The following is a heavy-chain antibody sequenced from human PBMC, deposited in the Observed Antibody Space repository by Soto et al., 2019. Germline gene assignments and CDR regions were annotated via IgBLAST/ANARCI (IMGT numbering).Heavy chain of an antibody. CDR2: IWYDGSNK. J-gene: IGHJ4*02. V-gene: IGHV3-33*03. D-gene: IGHD2-15*01. CDR3: ARWGCSGSNCNLNQRSFDL. Sequence: SLKISWAASGFIFNEYGMHWVRQAPGKGLEWVAVIWYDGSNKYYADSVKGRFTFSRDNSKNTMSLQMNSLRVEDTAVYYCARWGCSGSNCNLNQRSFDLWGQGTLVTVSS. CDR1: GFIFNEYG.